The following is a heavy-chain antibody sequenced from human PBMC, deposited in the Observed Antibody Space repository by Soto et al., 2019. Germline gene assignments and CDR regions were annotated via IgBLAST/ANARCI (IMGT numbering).Heavy chain of an antibody. CDR1: GGSFSGYY. V-gene: IGHV4-34*01. Sequence: SETLSLTCAVYGGSFSGYYWSWIRQPPGKGLEWIGEINHSGSTNYNPSLKSRVTISVDTSKNQFSLKLSSVTAADTAVYYCARAGRVRTQPSLGNSSPGAFDIWGQGTMVTVSS. J-gene: IGHJ3*02. D-gene: IGHD1-1*01. CDR2: INHSGST. CDR3: ARAGRVRTQPSLGNSSPGAFDI.